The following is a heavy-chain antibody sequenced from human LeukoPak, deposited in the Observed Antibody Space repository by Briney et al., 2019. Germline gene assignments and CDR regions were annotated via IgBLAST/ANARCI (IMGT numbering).Heavy chain of an antibody. CDR2: ISAYNGNT. CDR1: GGTFSSYA. CDR3: ARGLGRAAGTYYYYGMDV. V-gene: IGHV1-18*01. Sequence: ASVKVSCKASGGTFSSYAISWVRQAPGQGLEWMGWISAYNGNTNYAQKLQGRVTMTTDTSTSTAYMELRSLRSDDTAVYYCARGLGRAAGTYYYYGMDVWGQGTTVTVSS. J-gene: IGHJ6*02. D-gene: IGHD6-13*01.